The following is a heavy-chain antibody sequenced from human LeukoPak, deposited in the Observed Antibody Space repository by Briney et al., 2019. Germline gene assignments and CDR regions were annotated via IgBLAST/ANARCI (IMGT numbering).Heavy chain of an antibody. V-gene: IGHV4-59*12. J-gene: IGHJ4*02. CDR2: IYYSGST. Sequence: SETLSLTCTVSGGSISSYYWSWIGQPPGKGLEWIGYIYYSGSTNYNPSLKSRVTISVDTSKNQFSLKLSSVTAADTAVYYCARRLNYYDSSGYYPLWGQGTLVTVSS. D-gene: IGHD3-22*01. CDR1: GGSISSYY. CDR3: ARRLNYYDSSGYYPL.